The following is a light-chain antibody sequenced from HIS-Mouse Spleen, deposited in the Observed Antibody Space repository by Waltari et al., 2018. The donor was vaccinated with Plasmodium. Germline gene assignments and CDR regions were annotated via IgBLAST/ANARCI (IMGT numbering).Light chain of an antibody. Sequence: DIQMTQSPSSLSASVGDRVNITCRASQSISSYLNWYQQKPGKAPKLLIYAASSLQSGVPSRFSGSGSGTDFTLTISSLQPEDFATYYCQQNYNTWTFGQGTKVEIK. CDR1: QSISSY. CDR2: AAS. CDR3: QQNYNTWT. J-gene: IGKJ1*01. V-gene: IGKV1-39*01.